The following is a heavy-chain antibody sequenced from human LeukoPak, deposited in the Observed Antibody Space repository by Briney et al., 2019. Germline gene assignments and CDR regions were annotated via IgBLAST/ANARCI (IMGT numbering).Heavy chain of an antibody. D-gene: IGHD2-15*01. Sequence: KPSETLSLTCTVSGGSISSYYWSWIRQPAGKGLEWIGRIYTSGSTNYNPSLKSRVTMSVDTSKNQFSLKLSSVTAADTAVYYCARDHYCSGGSCYSDYWGQGTLVTVSS. V-gene: IGHV4-4*07. CDR2: IYTSGST. CDR3: ARDHYCSGGSCYSDY. CDR1: GGSISSYY. J-gene: IGHJ4*02.